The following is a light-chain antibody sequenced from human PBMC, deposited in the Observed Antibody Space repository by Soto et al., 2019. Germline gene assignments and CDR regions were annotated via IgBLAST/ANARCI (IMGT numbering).Light chain of an antibody. J-gene: IGKJ4*01. CDR2: WAS. Sequence: DIVMTQSPDSLSVSLGERATINCKSSQSVLSSSNNKNYLAWYQQKPGQPPKVVIYWASTRGSGVPDRFSGSGSGTAFTLTISSLQAEDVAVYYCQHYYSSPLTFGGGTKVEIK. CDR3: QHYYSSPLT. CDR1: QSVLSSSNNKNY. V-gene: IGKV4-1*01.